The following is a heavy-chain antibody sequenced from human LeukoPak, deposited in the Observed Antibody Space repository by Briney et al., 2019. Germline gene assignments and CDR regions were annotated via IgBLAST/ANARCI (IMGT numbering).Heavy chain of an antibody. D-gene: IGHD6-19*01. CDR3: ARATHSSGWYGVFDY. V-gene: IGHV4-59*01. CDR1: GGSISSYY. CDR2: IYHSGST. Sequence: PSETLSLTCTVSGGSISSYYWGWIRQPPGKGLEWIGYIYHSGSTNYNPSLKSRVTISVDTSKNQFSLKLSSVTAADTAVYYCARATHSSGWYGVFDYWGHGTLVTVSS. J-gene: IGHJ4*01.